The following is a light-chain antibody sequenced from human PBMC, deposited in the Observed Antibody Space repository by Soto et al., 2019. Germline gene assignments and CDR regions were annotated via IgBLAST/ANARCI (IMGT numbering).Light chain of an antibody. J-gene: IGLJ1*01. CDR3: AAWDDSLNHYV. V-gene: IGLV1-44*01. CDR1: SSNIGSNN. CDR2: RDN. Sequence: QSVLTQPPSASGTPRQRVTISCSGSSSNIGSNNVNWYQQLPGTAPKLLTYRDNQRPSGVPDRFSGSKSGTSASLAISWLESEDEATYYCAAWDDSLNHYVFGTGTKLTVL.